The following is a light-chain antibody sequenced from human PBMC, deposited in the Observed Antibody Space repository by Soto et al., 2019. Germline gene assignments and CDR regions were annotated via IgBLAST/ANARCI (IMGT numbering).Light chain of an antibody. Sequence: QSALTQPASVSGSPGQSITISCTGSSSDGGGYNYVSWYQQHPGKAPKLMIYDVSNRPSGVSNRFSGSKSGNTASLTISGLQAEDEADSYCSSYTRSSTLKAVFGTGTKVTVL. CDR2: DVS. J-gene: IGLJ1*01. V-gene: IGLV2-14*01. CDR3: SSYTRSSTLKAV. CDR1: SSDGGGYNY.